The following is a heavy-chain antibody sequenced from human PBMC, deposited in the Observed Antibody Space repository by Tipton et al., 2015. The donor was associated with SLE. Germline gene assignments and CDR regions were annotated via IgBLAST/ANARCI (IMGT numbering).Heavy chain of an antibody. CDR1: GGSISSYY. CDR2: IYTSGST. J-gene: IGHJ3*02. CDR3: ARDGWELFHAFDI. Sequence: TLSLTCTVSGGSISSYYWSWIRQPPGKGLEWIGRIYTSGSTNYNPPLKSRVTMSVDTSKNQFSLKLSSVTAADTAVYYCARDGWELFHAFDIWGQGTMVTVSS. D-gene: IGHD1-26*01. V-gene: IGHV4-4*07.